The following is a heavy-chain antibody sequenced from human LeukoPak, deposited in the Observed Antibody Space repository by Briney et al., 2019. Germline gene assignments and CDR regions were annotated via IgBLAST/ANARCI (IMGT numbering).Heavy chain of an antibody. Sequence: SGPTLVNPTQTLTLTCTFSGFSLSTSGVGVGWIRQPPGKALEWLALIYWDDDKRYSPSLKSRLTITKDTSKNQVVLTMTNMDPVDTATYYCAHRRGYYGSGSYYNSRPYDYWGQGTQVTVSS. CDR1: GFSLSTSGVG. CDR2: IYWDDDK. D-gene: IGHD3-10*01. J-gene: IGHJ4*02. V-gene: IGHV2-5*02. CDR3: AHRRGYYGSGSYYNSRPYDY.